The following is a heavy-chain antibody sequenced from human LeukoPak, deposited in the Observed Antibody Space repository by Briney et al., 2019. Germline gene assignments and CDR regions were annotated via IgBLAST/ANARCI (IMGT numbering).Heavy chain of an antibody. CDR1: GFTFSSYA. V-gene: IGHV3-64*01. J-gene: IGHJ4*02. Sequence: PGGSLRLSCADPGFTFSSYAMHWVRQAPGKGLEYVSAISNNGGTTYYANSVRGRFTISRDNSKNTLYLQMGSLRAEDKAVYYCARVNGSGSYYDYWGQGTLVTVSS. D-gene: IGHD3-10*01. CDR2: ISNNGGTT. CDR3: ARVNGSGSYYDY.